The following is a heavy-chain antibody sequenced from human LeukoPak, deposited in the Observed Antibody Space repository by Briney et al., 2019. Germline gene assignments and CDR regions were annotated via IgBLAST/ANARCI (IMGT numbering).Heavy chain of an antibody. V-gene: IGHV3-30*03. CDR2: ISYDGSNK. D-gene: IGHD3-3*01. J-gene: IGHJ4*02. CDR3: ARDRGDFWSGYYTNYFDY. Sequence: GGSLRLSCAASGLTFSSYGMHWVRQAPGKGLEWVAVISYDGSNKYYADSVKGRFTISRDNSKNTLYLQMNSLRAEDTAVYYCARDRGDFWSGYYTNYFDYWGQGTLVTVSS. CDR1: GLTFSSYG.